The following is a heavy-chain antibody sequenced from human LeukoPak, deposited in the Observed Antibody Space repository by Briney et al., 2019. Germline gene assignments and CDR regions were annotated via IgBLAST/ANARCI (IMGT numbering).Heavy chain of an antibody. CDR3: ARQDSSSWYFSWFDP. J-gene: IGHJ5*02. CDR2: INHSGST. D-gene: IGHD6-13*01. Sequence: SETLSLTCAVYDGSFSGYYWSWIRQPPGKGLEWIGEINHSGSTNYNPSLKSRVTISVDTSKNQFSLKLSSVTAADTAVYYCARQDSSSWYFSWFDPWGQGTLVTVSS. CDR1: DGSFSGYY. V-gene: IGHV4-34*01.